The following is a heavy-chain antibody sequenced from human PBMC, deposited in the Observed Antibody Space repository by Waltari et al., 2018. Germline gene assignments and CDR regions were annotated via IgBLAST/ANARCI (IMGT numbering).Heavy chain of an antibody. CDR1: GGSISSGGYP. Sequence: QVQLQESGPGLVKPSETLSLTCTVSGGSISSGGYPWSWIPPPTGKGLEWIGYIYHSGSTYYNPSLKSRVTISVDRSKNQFSLKLSSVTAADTAVYYCARAGAGPVGAFDIWGQGTMVTVSS. CDR2: IYHSGST. V-gene: IGHV4-30-2*01. J-gene: IGHJ3*02. D-gene: IGHD1-26*01. CDR3: ARAGAGPVGAFDI.